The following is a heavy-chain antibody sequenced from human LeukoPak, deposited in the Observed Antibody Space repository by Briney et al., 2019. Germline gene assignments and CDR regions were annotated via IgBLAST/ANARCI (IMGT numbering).Heavy chain of an antibody. CDR2: ISYDGSNK. V-gene: IGHV3-30*18. Sequence: GTSLRLSCAPSGFTFSSYGVHWVRQAPGKGLEWVALISYDGSNKYYTDSVKGRFTISRDNSKNMLYLQMNSLRAEDAAVYYCAKDYYGLGSYGAFDIWGQGTMVTVSS. CDR3: AKDYYGLGSYGAFDI. D-gene: IGHD3-10*01. CDR1: GFTFSSYG. J-gene: IGHJ3*02.